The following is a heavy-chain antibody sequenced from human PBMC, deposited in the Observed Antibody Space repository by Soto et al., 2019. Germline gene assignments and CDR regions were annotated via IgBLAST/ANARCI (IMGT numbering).Heavy chain of an antibody. J-gene: IGHJ4*02. V-gene: IGHV3-30-3*01. CDR2: ISYDGSNK. D-gene: IGHD6-13*01. Sequence: GGSLSLSCAASGFTFSSYAMHWVRQAPGKGLEWVAVISYDGSNKYYADSVKGRFTISRDNSKNTLYLQMNSLRAEDTAVYYCADSSSWPPYFDYWGQGTLVTVSS. CDR3: ADSSSWPPYFDY. CDR1: GFTFSSYA.